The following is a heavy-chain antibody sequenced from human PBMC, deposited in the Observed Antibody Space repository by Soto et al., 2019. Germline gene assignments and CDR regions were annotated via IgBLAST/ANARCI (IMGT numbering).Heavy chain of an antibody. CDR2: ISPSTSHI. D-gene: IGHD2-21*02. J-gene: IGHJ6*02. CDR3: PSCSGGDCHQNYGRDV. Sequence: EVHLVESGGGLVKPGGSLRLSCAVSGFTFSSCTMNWVRQAPGKGLEWVSSISPSTSHIYYADSVKGRFTISRDNAKNSLFMKMNSLRAEDTAVYYGPSCSGGDCHQNYGRDVWGQGTTVTVSS. V-gene: IGHV3-21*01. CDR1: GFTFSSCT.